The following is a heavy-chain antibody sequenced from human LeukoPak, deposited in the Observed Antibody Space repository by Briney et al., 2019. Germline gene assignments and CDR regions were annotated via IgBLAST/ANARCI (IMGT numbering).Heavy chain of an antibody. CDR3: AKDRDLRYAQWLFDY. V-gene: IGHV3-23*01. D-gene: IGHD6-19*01. CDR1: GLPFSIYA. J-gene: IGHJ4*02. Sequence: GRSLRLFHAASGLPFSIYAIICVRHAPGKGLEWVSAIIRRRGTTSNAHTVKGRFTISRNNSKNTLSLQINRLRAEDTAVYYCAKDRDLRYAQWLFDYWGPGTLVTVSS. CDR2: IIRRRGTT.